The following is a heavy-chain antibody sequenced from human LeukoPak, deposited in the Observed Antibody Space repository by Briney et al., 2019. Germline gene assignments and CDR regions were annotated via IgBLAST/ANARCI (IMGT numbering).Heavy chain of an antibody. D-gene: IGHD2-15*01. CDR1: GFTFTSSA. CDR2: IVVGSGNT. CDR3: AATPSVVVVAASYYYGMDA. Sequence: SVKVSCKASGFTFTSSAMQWVRQARGQRLEWIGWIVVGSGNTNYAQKFQERVTITRDMSTSTAYMELSSLRSEDTAVYYCAATPSVVVVAASYYYGMDAWGQGTTVTVSS. V-gene: IGHV1-58*02. J-gene: IGHJ6*02.